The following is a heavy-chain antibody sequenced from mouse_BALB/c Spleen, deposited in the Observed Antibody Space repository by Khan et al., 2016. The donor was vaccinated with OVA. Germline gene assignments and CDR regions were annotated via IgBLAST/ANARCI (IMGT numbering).Heavy chain of an antibody. CDR1: GYTFTDYS. Sequence: QIQLVQSGPELKKPGETVKISCKASGYTFTDYSMHWVKQAPGKGLKWMGWINTETGEPTYADDFKGRFAFSLETSASTAYLQINNLKNEDTATYLCAGRNIWFFDVWGAGTTVTFSS. J-gene: IGHJ1*01. CDR3: AGRNIWFFDV. V-gene: IGHV9-2-1*01. CDR2: INTETGEP.